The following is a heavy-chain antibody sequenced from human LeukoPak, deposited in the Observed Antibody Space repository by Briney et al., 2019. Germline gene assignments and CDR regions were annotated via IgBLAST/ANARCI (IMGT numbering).Heavy chain of an antibody. Sequence: ASVKVSCKASGYTFTGYYMHWVRQAPGQGLEWMGWINPNSGGTNYAQKFQGRVTMTRDTSISTAYMELRSLRSDDTAVYYCARYGGELLAFDYWGQGTLVTVSS. D-gene: IGHD1-26*01. CDR3: ARYGGELLAFDY. CDR1: GYTFTGYY. V-gene: IGHV1-2*02. CDR2: INPNSGGT. J-gene: IGHJ4*02.